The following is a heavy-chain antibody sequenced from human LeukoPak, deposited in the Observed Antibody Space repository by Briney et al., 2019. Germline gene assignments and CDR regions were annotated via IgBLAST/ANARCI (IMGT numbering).Heavy chain of an antibody. V-gene: IGHV3-74*01. CDR3: ARDRSRDSSGYYPPYFDY. Sequence: PGGSLRLSCAASGFTFSSYWMHWVRQAPGKGLVWVSRINSDGSSTSYADSVKGRFTISRDNAKNTLYLQMNSLRAEDTAVYYCARDRSRDSSGYYPPYFDYWGQGTLVTVSS. D-gene: IGHD3-22*01. J-gene: IGHJ4*02. CDR2: INSDGSST. CDR1: GFTFSSYW.